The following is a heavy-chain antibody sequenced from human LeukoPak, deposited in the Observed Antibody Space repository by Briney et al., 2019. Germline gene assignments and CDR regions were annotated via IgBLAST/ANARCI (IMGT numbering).Heavy chain of an antibody. D-gene: IGHD2-2*01. J-gene: IGHJ6*02. CDR3: ARKGRYCSSTSCPWHV. V-gene: IGHV4-34*01. CDR2: INHSGST. CDR1: GGSFSGYY. Sequence: SETLSLNCAVYGGSFSGYYWSWIRQPPGKGLEWIGEINHSGSTNYNPSLKSRVTISVDTSKNQFSLKLSSVTAADTAVYYCARKGRYCSSTSCPWHVWGQGTTVTVSS.